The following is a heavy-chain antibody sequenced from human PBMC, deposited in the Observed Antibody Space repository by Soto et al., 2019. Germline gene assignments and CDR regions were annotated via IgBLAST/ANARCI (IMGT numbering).Heavy chain of an antibody. CDR2: IYYSGST. CDR3: ARPYYDFWSGSSYYYYGMDV. J-gene: IGHJ6*02. CDR1: CGSISSSSYY. Sequence: PSETLSLTFTVSCGSISSSSYYWGWIRPPPGKGLEWIVSIYYSGSTYYNPSLKSRVTISVDTSKNQFSLKLSSVTAADTAVYYCARPYYDFWSGSSYYYYGMDVWGQGTTVTVSS. V-gene: IGHV4-39*01. D-gene: IGHD3-3*01.